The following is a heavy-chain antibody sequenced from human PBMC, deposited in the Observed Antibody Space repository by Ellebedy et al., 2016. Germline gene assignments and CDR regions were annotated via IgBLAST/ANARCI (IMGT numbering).Heavy chain of an antibody. J-gene: IGHJ4*02. V-gene: IGHV5-51*01. Sequence: GESLKISCKASGYSFTSYWIGWVRQMPGKGLEWMGIIYPGDSDTRYSPSFQGQVTISADKSISTAYLQWSSLKASDTAMYYCARHNDYGDRENPYFDYWGQGTLVTVSS. D-gene: IGHD4-17*01. CDR3: ARHNDYGDRENPYFDY. CDR1: GYSFTSYW. CDR2: IYPGDSDT.